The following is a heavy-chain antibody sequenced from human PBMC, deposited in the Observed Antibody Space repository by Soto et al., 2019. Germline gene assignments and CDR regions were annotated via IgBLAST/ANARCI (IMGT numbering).Heavy chain of an antibody. Sequence: SETLSLTCAVYGGSFSGYYWSWIRQPPGKGLEWIGEINYSGSTNYNPSFKSRVTISLDTSKNQFSLKLSSVTAADTAVYYCARADSYDILTGPYFDYWGQGTLVTVSS. V-gene: IGHV4-34*01. J-gene: IGHJ4*02. CDR1: GGSFSGYY. CDR3: ARADSYDILTGPYFDY. D-gene: IGHD3-9*01. CDR2: INYSGST.